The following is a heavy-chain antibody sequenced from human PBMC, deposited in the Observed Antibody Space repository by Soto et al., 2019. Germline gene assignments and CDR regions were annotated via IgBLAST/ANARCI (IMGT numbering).Heavy chain of an antibody. CDR1: GFTFSSYR. CDR2: ISSSSSYI. Sequence: XGSLRLSYAASGFTFSSYRMNWVRQAPGKGLEWVSSISSSSSYIYYADSVKGRFTISRDNAKNSLYLQMNSLRAEDTAVYYCARAGTKYYYDSSGYYFDYWGQGTLVTVSS. V-gene: IGHV3-21*01. J-gene: IGHJ4*02. CDR3: ARAGTKYYYDSSGYYFDY. D-gene: IGHD3-22*01.